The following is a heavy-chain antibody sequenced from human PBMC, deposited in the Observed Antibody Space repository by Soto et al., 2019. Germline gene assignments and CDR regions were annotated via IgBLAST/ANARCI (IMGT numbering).Heavy chain of an antibody. CDR2: ISGTSVYI. CDR1: GFTFSNYN. Sequence: ETLSLSCVASGFTFSNYNMNWVRQAPGKGLEWVSHISGTSVYIHYADSVKGRFTISRDNAKNSVYLQMDSLRVEDTAVYYCAREGALKPFSSWGQGALVTVSS. CDR3: AREGALKPFSS. J-gene: IGHJ5*02. V-gene: IGHV3-21*01.